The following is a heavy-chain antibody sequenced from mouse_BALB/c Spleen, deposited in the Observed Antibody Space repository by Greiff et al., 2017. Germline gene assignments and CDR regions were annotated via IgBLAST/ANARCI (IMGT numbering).Heavy chain of an antibody. CDR3: ARQRDYPYYYAMDY. J-gene: IGHJ4*01. Sequence: EVKLVESGGGLVKPGGSLKLSCAASGFAFSSYDMSWVRQTPEKRLEWVAYISSGGGSTYYPDTVKGRFTISRDNAKNTLYLQMSSLKSEDTAMYYCARQRDYPYYYAMDYWGQGTSVTVSS. CDR2: ISSGGGST. CDR1: GFAFSSYD. V-gene: IGHV5-12-1*01. D-gene: IGHD2-4*01.